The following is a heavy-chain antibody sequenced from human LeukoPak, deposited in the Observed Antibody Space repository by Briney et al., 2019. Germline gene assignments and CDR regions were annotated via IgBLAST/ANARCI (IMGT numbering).Heavy chain of an antibody. V-gene: IGHV5-51*01. CDR2: IYPGESDT. CDR3: ARRGFTDSSSYDY. D-gene: IGHD6-6*01. J-gene: IGHJ4*02. Sequence: PGGSLKISCKGAGCSFTSYWSGWVRRMPGKGREWMGIIYPGESDTGYSPSFEGQVAISADKSISTAYLQWSSLKASDTALYYCARRGFTDSSSYDYWGQGPLVTVSS. CDR1: GCSFTSYW.